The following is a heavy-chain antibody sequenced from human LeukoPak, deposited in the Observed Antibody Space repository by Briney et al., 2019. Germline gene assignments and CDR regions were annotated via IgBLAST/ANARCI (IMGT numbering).Heavy chain of an antibody. CDR2: ISPTSGGT. V-gene: IGHV1-2*02. CDR3: ARDGTFDI. Sequence: ASVKVSCKASGYTFTDYYMHWVRQAPGQGLEWMGWISPTSGGTNYAKKFQGRVTMTRDTSISTAYLDLSSLISADTAVYYCARDGTFDIWGQGTMVTVSS. CDR1: GYTFTDYY. J-gene: IGHJ3*02.